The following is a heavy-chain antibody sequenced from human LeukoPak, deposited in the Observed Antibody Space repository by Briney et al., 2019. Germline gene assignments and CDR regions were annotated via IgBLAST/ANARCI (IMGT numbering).Heavy chain of an antibody. CDR2: IYSGGST. CDR1: GFTVSSNY. CDR3: ARDLSSGWENS. Sequence: GGSLRLSCAASGFTVSSNYMSWVRQAPGKGLEWVSVIYSGGSTYYADSVKGRFTISRDNSKNTLYLQMNSLRAEDTAVYYCARDLSSGWENSWGQGTLATVSS. J-gene: IGHJ4*02. D-gene: IGHD6-19*01. V-gene: IGHV3-53*01.